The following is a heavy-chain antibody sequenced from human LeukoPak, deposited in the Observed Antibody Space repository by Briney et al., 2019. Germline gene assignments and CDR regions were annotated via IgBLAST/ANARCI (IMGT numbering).Heavy chain of an antibody. D-gene: IGHD4-17*01. CDR3: AKDELIYGDYVGGSCFDY. Sequence: PGGSLRLSCAASGFTFSDYYMSWIRQAPGKGLEWVSYISSSGSTIYYADSVKGRFTISRDNAKNSLYLQMNSLRAEDTALYYCAKDELIYGDYVGGSCFDYWGQGTLVTVSS. CDR2: ISSSGSTI. V-gene: IGHV3-11*01. J-gene: IGHJ4*02. CDR1: GFTFSDYY.